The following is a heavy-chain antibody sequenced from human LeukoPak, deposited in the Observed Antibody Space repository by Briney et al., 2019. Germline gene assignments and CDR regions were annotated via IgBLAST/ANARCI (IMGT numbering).Heavy chain of an antibody. J-gene: IGHJ5*02. CDR1: GFTFSNYA. D-gene: IGHD2-15*01. CDR3: AKTQGYYDA. CDR2: IWGTDDKT. Sequence: GGSLRLFCVASGFTFSNYAMSWVRQAPGKGLELVSGIWGTDDKTVYGDAVKGRFTISRDNSKNTLYLQMNSLRADDTAVYYCAKTQGYYDAWGQGALVTVSS. V-gene: IGHV3-23*01.